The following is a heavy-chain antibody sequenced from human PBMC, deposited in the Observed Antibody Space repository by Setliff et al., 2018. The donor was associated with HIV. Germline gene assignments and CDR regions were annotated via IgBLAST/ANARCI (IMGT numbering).Heavy chain of an antibody. V-gene: IGHV1-18*01. Sequence: ASVKVSCKASGYTFTSYDINWVRQAPGQGLEWMGWINPNSGGTNYAQKFQGRVTMTTDISTSTAYMELRSLRSADSAVYYCARVPVSNYYYYMDVWGKGTTVTVSS. CDR3: ARVPVSNYYYYMDV. J-gene: IGHJ6*03. CDR1: GYTFTSYD. CDR2: INPNSGGT.